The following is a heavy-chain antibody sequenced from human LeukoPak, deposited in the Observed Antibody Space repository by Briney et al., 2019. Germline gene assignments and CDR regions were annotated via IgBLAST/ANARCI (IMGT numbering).Heavy chain of an antibody. V-gene: IGHV3-48*03. CDR1: GFTFNSYE. Sequence: GGSLRLSCAASGFTFNSYEMNWVRQAPGKGMEGVAYISGSGSNRYYAESVKGRFTISRDNAKISLYVQMNSLRAEDTAVYYCARGAYSSGWYLSGAIDYWGQGTLVTVSS. D-gene: IGHD6-19*01. CDR2: ISGSGSNR. CDR3: ARGAYSSGWYLSGAIDY. J-gene: IGHJ4*02.